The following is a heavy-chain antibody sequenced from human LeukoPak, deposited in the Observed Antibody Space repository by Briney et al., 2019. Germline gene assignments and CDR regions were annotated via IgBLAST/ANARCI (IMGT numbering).Heavy chain of an antibody. CDR3: AKGSSDSWYSALEY. D-gene: IGHD3-22*01. J-gene: IGHJ4*02. V-gene: IGHV3-30*18. CDR1: GFTFSSYG. Sequence: PGGSLRLSCAASGFTFSSYGMHWVRQAPGKGLECVAVISYDGSNKYYADSVKGRFTISRDNSKNTLYLQMNSLRVEDTAVYYCAKGSSDSWYSALEYWGQGTLVTVSS. CDR2: ISYDGSNK.